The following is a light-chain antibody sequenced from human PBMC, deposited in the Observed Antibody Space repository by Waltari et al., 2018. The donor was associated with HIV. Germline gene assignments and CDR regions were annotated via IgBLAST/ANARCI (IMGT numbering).Light chain of an antibody. J-gene: IGLJ2*01. CDR3: TSYVSGSTPV. CDR1: DVNDYEY. V-gene: IGLV2-14*01. Sequence: QSALTQPASVSGSPGQSITISCDVNDYEYVSWYQQHPGKAPKVILYEVSNRPSGLSFRFSGSKSGNTATLTISGLQPEDEADYFCTSYVSGSTPVFGRGTKVTVL. CDR2: EVS.